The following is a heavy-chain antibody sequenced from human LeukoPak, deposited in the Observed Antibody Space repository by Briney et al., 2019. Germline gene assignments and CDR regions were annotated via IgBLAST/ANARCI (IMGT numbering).Heavy chain of an antibody. V-gene: IGHV1-8*03. Sequence: ASGKVSCKASGYTFTSYDINWVRQATGQGIEWMGWMNPNSGSTGYAQKFQGRVTITRNTSISTAYMELSGLRSEDTAVYYCARGRSTGYPYYFEYWGQGTLVTVSS. CDR3: ARGRSTGYPYYFEY. CDR1: GYTFTSYD. CDR2: MNPNSGST. D-gene: IGHD5-12*01. J-gene: IGHJ4*02.